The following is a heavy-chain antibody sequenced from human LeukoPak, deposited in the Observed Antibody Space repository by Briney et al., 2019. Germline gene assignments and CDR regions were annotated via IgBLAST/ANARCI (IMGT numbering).Heavy chain of an antibody. CDR3: ASAIGSIWYEFDY. D-gene: IGHD6-13*01. V-gene: IGHV3-53*01. CDR1: GFTVSNNY. Sequence: PGGSLRLSCAASGFTVSNNYMSWVRQAPGKGLEWVSVIYSGGYTYYAGSVKGRFTISRDNSKNTLYLQMNSLRAEDTAVYYCASAIGSIWYEFDYWGQGTLVTVSS. J-gene: IGHJ4*02. CDR2: IYSGGYT.